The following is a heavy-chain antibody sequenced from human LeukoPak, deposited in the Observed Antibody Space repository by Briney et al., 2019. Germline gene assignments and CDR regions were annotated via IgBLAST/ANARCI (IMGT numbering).Heavy chain of an antibody. CDR3: ARDYPDYYYGMDV. J-gene: IGHJ6*02. CDR1: GFTFSIYW. V-gene: IGHV3-7*01. Sequence: GGSLRLSCAASGFTFSIYWMSWVRQAPGKGLEWVANIKQDGSEKYYVDSVKGRFTISRDNAKNSLYLQMNSLRAEDTAVYYCARDYPDYYYGMDVWGQGTTVTVSS. CDR2: IKQDGSEK.